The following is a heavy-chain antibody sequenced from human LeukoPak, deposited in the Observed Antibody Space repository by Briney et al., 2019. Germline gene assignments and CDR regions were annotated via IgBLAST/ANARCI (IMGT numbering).Heavy chain of an antibody. V-gene: IGHV3-21*01. J-gene: IGHJ4*02. Sequence: GGSLRLSCAASGFTFSSYSMNWVRQAPGKGLKWVSSISSSSSYIYYADSVKGRFTISRDNAKNSLYLQMNSLRAEDTAVYYCARVSKLWEPPLWGQGTLVTVSS. CDR3: ARVSKLWEPPL. D-gene: IGHD1-26*01. CDR1: GFTFSSYS. CDR2: ISSSSSYI.